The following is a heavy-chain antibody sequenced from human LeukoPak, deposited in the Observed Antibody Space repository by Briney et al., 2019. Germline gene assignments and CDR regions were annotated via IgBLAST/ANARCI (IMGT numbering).Heavy chain of an antibody. D-gene: IGHD3-16*02. CDR1: GFTFSSYS. J-gene: IGHJ3*02. Sequence: GGSLRLSCAASGFTFSSYSMNWVRQAPGKGLEWVSSISSSSSYIYYADSVKGRFTISRDNAKNSLNLQMNSLRAEDTAVYYCARDTIMLSAFDIWGQGTMVTVSS. CDR2: ISSSSSYI. CDR3: ARDTIMLSAFDI. V-gene: IGHV3-21*01.